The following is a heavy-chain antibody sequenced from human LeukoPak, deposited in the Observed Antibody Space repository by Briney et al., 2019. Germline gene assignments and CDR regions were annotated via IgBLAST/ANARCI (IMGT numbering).Heavy chain of an antibody. CDR2: IYYSGST. J-gene: IGHJ4*02. D-gene: IGHD3-10*01. CDR3: ARQTMVRGVDY. Sequence: SETLSLTCTVSGGSISSYYWSWIRQPPGKGLEWIGYIYYSGSTNYNPSLKSRVTVSVDTSKNQFSLKLSSVTAADTAVYYCARQTMVRGVDYWGQGTLVTVSS. CDR1: GGSISSYY. V-gene: IGHV4-59*01.